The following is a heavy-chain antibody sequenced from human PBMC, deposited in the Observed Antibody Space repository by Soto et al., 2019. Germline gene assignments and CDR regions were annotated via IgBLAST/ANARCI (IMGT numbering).Heavy chain of an antibody. D-gene: IGHD6-13*01. CDR1: GFSLSNARMG. Sequence: QVTLKESGPVLVKPTETLTLTCTVSGFSLSNARMGVSWIRQPPGKTLEWLAHIFSNDEKSYSTSLKSRLTISKDTSKSQVVLTMTNMDPVDTATYYCARMRDSSSWFYYYYGMDVWGQGTTVTVSS. V-gene: IGHV2-26*01. J-gene: IGHJ6*02. CDR2: IFSNDEK. CDR3: ARMRDSSSWFYYYYGMDV.